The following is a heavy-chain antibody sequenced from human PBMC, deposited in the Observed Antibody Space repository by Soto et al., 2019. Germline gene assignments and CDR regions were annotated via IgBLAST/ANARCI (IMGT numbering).Heavy chain of an antibody. Sequence: EVQLVESGGGLVQSGGSLRLSCAASGFTFSSYWMSWVRQGPGKGPEWVANIKQDGSEIYYVDSVKGRFTISRDNAKSSLYLQMTSLRAEDTAVYHCAKSLSAIPGDSWGQGTRVTVSS. CDR1: GFTFSSYW. V-gene: IGHV3-7*05. J-gene: IGHJ4*02. D-gene: IGHD2-2*01. CDR3: AKSLSAIPGDS. CDR2: IKQDGSEI.